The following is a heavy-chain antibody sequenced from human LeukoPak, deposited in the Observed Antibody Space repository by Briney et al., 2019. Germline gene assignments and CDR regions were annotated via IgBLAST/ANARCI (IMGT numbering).Heavy chain of an antibody. D-gene: IGHD6-13*01. CDR3: ARRGQQLSSGTTREY. CDR1: GGSFSGYY. Sequence: SETPSLTCAVYGGSFSGYYWSWIRQPPGKGLEWIGEINHSGSTNYNPSLKSRVTISVDTSKNQFSLKLSSVTAADTAVYYCARRGQQLSSGTTREYWGQGTLVTVSS. V-gene: IGHV4-34*01. J-gene: IGHJ4*02. CDR2: INHSGST.